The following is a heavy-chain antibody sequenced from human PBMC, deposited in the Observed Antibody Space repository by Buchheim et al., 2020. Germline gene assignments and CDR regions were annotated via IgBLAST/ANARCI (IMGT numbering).Heavy chain of an antibody. V-gene: IGHV3-30*18. CDR3: AKDHKAYSSSWYYRIYYYYGMDV. Sequence: QVQLVESGGGVVQPGRSLRLSCAASGFTFSSYGMHWVRQVPGKGLEWVAVISYDGSNKYYADSVKGRFTISRDNSENTLFLQMNSLRAEDTAVYYCAKDHKAYSSSWYYRIYYYYGMDVWGQGTT. J-gene: IGHJ6*02. D-gene: IGHD6-13*01. CDR2: ISYDGSNK. CDR1: GFTFSSYG.